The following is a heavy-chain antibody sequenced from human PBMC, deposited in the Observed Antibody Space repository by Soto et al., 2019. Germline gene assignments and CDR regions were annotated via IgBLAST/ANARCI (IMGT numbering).Heavy chain of an antibody. V-gene: IGHV4-31*03. CDR3: ARNYYDSSGYGMDA. Sequence: PSETLSLTCTVSGGSISSGGYYWSWIRQHPGKGLEWIGYIYYSGSTYYNPSLKSRVTISVDTSKNQFSLKLSSVTAADTAVYYCARNYYDSSGYGMDAWGQGTTVTV. D-gene: IGHD3-22*01. J-gene: IGHJ6*02. CDR2: IYYSGST. CDR1: GGSISSGGYY.